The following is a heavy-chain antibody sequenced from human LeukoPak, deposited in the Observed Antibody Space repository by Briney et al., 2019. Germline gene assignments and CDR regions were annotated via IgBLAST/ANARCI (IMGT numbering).Heavy chain of an antibody. CDR3: ARRTCSSTTCWFDP. J-gene: IGHJ5*02. CDR1: GGSISSYY. D-gene: IGHD2-2*01. Sequence: SETLSLTCTVSGGSISSYYWSWVRQPPGKGLEWIGYVYTSGSTNYNPSLKSRVTISVDTSKNQVSLKLSSVTAADTAVYYCARRTCSSTTCWFDPWGQGTLVTVSS. CDR2: VYTSGST. V-gene: IGHV4-4*09.